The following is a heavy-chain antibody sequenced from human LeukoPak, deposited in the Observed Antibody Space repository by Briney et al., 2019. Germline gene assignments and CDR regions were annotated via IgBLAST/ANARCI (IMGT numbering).Heavy chain of an antibody. CDR1: GFTFDDYG. J-gene: IGHJ4*02. Sequence: GGSLRLSCAASGFTFDDYGMSWVRQAPGKGLEWVSGINWNGGSTGYADSVKGRFTISRDNAKNSLYVQMNSLRAEDTAVYYCARGQASGSYWGIDYWGQGTLVTVSS. V-gene: IGHV3-20*04. CDR3: ARGQASGSYWGIDY. CDR2: INWNGGST. D-gene: IGHD3-10*01.